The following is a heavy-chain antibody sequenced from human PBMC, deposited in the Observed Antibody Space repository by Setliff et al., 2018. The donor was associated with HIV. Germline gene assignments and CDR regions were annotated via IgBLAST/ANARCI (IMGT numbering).Heavy chain of an antibody. CDR2: ISTFDRSI. Sequence: ASVKVSCKASGYTFTNYGVSWVRQAPGQGLEWMGWISTFDRSINYDDKFEGRITMTTDTSTSTAYMELSSVRSEDTAVYYCARYYGSGTYHRWFDPWGQGTPVTVSS. CDR3: ARYYGSGTYHRWFDP. D-gene: IGHD3-10*01. CDR1: GYTFTNYG. V-gene: IGHV1-18*01. J-gene: IGHJ5*02.